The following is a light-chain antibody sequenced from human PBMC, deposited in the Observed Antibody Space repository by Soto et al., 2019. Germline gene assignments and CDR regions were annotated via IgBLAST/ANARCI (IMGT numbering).Light chain of an antibody. CDR3: LQHKTYPWT. CDR1: QGIRRD. Sequence: DIQMTQSPSSLSASVGDRVTITCRASQGIRRDLGWFQQKPGKAPKRLIYAAGSLESGVPSRFSGSGSGTEFTLTISSLQPEDFATYFCLQHKTYPWTFGQGTKVEI. V-gene: IGKV1-17*01. J-gene: IGKJ1*01. CDR2: AAG.